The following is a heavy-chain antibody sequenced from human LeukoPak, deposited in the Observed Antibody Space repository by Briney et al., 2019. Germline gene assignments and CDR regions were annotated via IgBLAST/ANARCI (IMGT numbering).Heavy chain of an antibody. J-gene: IGHJ4*02. D-gene: IGHD4-17*01. Sequence: PGGSLRLSCAASGFTFSDYYMSWIRQAPGKGLEWVSRINSDGINTSYADSVKGRFTISRDNSKNTLYLQMNSLRAEDTAVYYCAKDSLYGDYALDYWGQGTLVTVSS. CDR2: INSDGINT. CDR1: GFTFSDYY. V-gene: IGHV3-11*06. CDR3: AKDSLYGDYALDY.